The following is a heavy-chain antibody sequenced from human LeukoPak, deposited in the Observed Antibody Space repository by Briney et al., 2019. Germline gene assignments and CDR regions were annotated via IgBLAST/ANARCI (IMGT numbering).Heavy chain of an antibody. J-gene: IGHJ4*02. V-gene: IGHV4-34*01. D-gene: IGHD1-7*01. CDR1: GGSLNGYY. CDR2: IDHSGST. CDR3: ARLPSNWNYDY. Sequence: PSETLSLTCAVYGGSLNGYYWTWIRQPPGKGLEWIGDIDHSGSTDYNPSLKSRVTISVDTSKNQFSLKLSSVTAADTAVYYCARLPSNWNYDYWGQGTLVTVSS.